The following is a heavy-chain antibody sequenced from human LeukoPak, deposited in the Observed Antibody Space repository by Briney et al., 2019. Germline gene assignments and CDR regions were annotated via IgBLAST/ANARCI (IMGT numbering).Heavy chain of an antibody. CDR1: GYTFTSYD. CDR2: MNPNSGNT. D-gene: IGHD2-2*02. Sequence: ASVKVTCKASGYTFTSYDINWVRQATGQGLEWMGWMNPNSGNTGYAQKFQGRVTMTRNTSISTAYMELSSLRAEDTAVYYCAKDRESRVVPAAISFWNKTPYYYYMDVWGKGTTVTVSS. V-gene: IGHV1-8*01. CDR3: AKDRESRVVPAAISFWNKTPYYYYMDV. J-gene: IGHJ6*03.